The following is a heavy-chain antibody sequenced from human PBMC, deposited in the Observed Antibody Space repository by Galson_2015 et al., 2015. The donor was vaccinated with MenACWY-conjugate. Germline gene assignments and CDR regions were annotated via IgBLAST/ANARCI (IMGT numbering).Heavy chain of an antibody. D-gene: IGHD5-24*01. J-gene: IGHJ4*02. CDR3: AKGLRANGYNSDS. V-gene: IGHV3-23*01. Sequence: SLRLSCAASGFTFSTYGMTWVRQGPGKGLEWVSAISGSTTATFYADSVKGRFTISRDNSRNTLYLQMNNLRVEDTAIYYCAKGLRANGYNSDSWGRAPWSPSPQ. CDR2: ISGSTTAT. CDR1: GFTFSTYG.